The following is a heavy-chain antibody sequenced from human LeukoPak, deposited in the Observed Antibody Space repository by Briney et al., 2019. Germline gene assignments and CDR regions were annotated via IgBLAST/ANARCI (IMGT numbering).Heavy chain of an antibody. Sequence: SVKVSCKASGGTFSSYAISWVRQAPGQGLEWMGGIIPIFGTANYAQKFQGRVTITADESTSTAYMELSSLRSEDTAVYYCARERGVATPAYYYYYYMDVWGKGTTVTVSS. D-gene: IGHD5-12*01. J-gene: IGHJ6*03. CDR2: IIPIFGTA. V-gene: IGHV1-69*13. CDR1: GGTFSSYA. CDR3: ARERGVATPAYYYYYYMDV.